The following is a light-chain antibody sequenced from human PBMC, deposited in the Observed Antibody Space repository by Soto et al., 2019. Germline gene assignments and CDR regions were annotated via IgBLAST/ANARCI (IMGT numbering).Light chain of an antibody. CDR3: QQYDKWPHT. V-gene: IGKV3-15*01. CDR1: QNLSRN. J-gene: IGKJ2*01. Sequence: EMVMTQSPATLSVSPGERATLSCRASQNLSRNLAWYQQQPGQAPRLLIFYASTRATGIPARFSGSGSGTDFTLTISSLQSEDFAVYYCQQYDKWPHTIGQGTKLEIE. CDR2: YAS.